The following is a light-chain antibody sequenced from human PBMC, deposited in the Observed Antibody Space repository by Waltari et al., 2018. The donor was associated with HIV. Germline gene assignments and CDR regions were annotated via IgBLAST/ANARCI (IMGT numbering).Light chain of an antibody. J-gene: IGLJ2*01. CDR1: LRDLRDSRSVS. CDR2: GVN. Sequence: QSVLTQPASVSGSPGQSITISSPGPLRDLRDSRSVSVSWYQHHPGKFPMPLIDGVNDRPSGVSRRFSGSKSGNTASLTISGRQPEDEAYYNCSSYETGLSVVFGGGTKVTVL. CDR3: SSYETGLSVV. V-gene: IGLV2-14*03.